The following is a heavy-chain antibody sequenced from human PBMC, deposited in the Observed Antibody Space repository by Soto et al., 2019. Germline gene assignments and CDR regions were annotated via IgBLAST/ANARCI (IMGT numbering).Heavy chain of an antibody. CDR1: GGSISSYY. J-gene: IGHJ6*02. CDR3: ARHSGGYSYDIYYYYGMDV. CDR2: IYYSGST. D-gene: IGHD5-18*01. V-gene: IGHV4-59*08. Sequence: SETLSLTCTVSGGSISSYYWSWIRQPPGKGLEWIGYIYYSGSTNYNPSLKSRVTISVDTSKNQFSLKLSSVTAADTAVYYCARHSGGYSYDIYYYYGMDVWGQGTTVTVSS.